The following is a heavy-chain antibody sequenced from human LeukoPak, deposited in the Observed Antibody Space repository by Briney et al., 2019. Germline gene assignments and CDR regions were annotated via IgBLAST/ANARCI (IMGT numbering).Heavy chain of an antibody. CDR2: IWYDGSNK. J-gene: IGHJ4*02. CDR3: ARASSGGSGWDPDY. Sequence: GGSLRLSCAASGFTFSSYGMHWVRQAPGKGLEWVAVIWYDGSNKYYVDSVKGRFTIPRDNSKNTLYLQMNSLRAEDTAVYYCARASSGGSGWDPDYWGQGTLVTVSS. D-gene: IGHD6-19*01. V-gene: IGHV3-33*01. CDR1: GFTFSSYG.